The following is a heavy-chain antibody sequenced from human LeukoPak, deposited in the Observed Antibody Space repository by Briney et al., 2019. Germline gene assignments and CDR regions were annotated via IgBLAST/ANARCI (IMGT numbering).Heavy chain of an antibody. CDR3: AREDGDAFDI. CDR1: GFTFSSYE. J-gene: IGHJ3*02. CDR2: IGSSGGSR. Sequence: PGGSLRLSCAASGFTFSSYEMDWVRRAPGKWLEWVSYIGSSGGSRYYADSVKGQFTSSRDNAKNSLYLQMNSLRVEDTAVYYCAREDGDAFDIWGQGTMVSVSS. D-gene: IGHD5-24*01. V-gene: IGHV3-48*03.